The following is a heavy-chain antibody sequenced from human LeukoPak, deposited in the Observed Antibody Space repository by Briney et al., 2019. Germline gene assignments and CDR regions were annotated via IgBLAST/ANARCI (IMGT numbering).Heavy chain of an antibody. CDR1: GGSFSGYY. CDR2: INHSGST. Sequence: SETLSLTCAVYGGSFSGYYWSWIRQPPGKGLEWIGEINHSGSTNYNPSLKSRVTISVDTSKNQFSLKLSSVTAADTAVYYCARLPRSVQYDYAYDYWGQGTLVTVSS. V-gene: IGHV4-34*01. J-gene: IGHJ4*02. D-gene: IGHD4-17*01. CDR3: ARLPRSVQYDYAYDY.